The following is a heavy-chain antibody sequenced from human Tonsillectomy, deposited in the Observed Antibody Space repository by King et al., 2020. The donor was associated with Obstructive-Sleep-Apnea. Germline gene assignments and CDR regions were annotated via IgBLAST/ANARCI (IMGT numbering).Heavy chain of an antibody. J-gene: IGHJ4*02. Sequence: VQLQESGPGLVKPSETLSLTCTVSGYSIRSDYYWGWIRDPPGKGLEWIATIYHRGSTYYNPSLKGRVTISDDTSQNPVSLRLGSVTAADTAVYYCARVGPSQTDYWGQGTLVTVSS. V-gene: IGHV4-38-2*02. CDR3: ARVGPSQTDY. D-gene: IGHD3-16*01. CDR1: GYSIRSDYY. CDR2: IYHRGST.